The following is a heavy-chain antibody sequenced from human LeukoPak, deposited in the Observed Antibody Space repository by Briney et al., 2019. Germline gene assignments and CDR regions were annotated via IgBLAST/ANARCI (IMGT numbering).Heavy chain of an antibody. Sequence: GASVKVSCKASGGTFSSYAISWVRQAPGQGLEWMGGIIPIFGTANYAQKFQGRVTITADKSTSTAYMELSSLRAEDTAVYYCARVRVEPGYYERDYYDMDVWGKGTTVTVSS. CDR3: ARVRVEPGYYERDYYDMDV. J-gene: IGHJ6*03. CDR1: GGTFSSYA. D-gene: IGHD3-22*01. V-gene: IGHV1-69*06. CDR2: IIPIFGTA.